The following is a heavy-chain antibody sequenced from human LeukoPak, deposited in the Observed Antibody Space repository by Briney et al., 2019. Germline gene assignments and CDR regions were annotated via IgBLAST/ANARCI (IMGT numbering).Heavy chain of an antibody. CDR1: GGSFSGYY. V-gene: IGHV4-34*01. CDR3: AREDRWGRWFDP. D-gene: IGHD3-16*01. CDR2: INHSGST. Sequence: NPAETLSLTCAVYGGSFSGYYWSWIRQPPPKGLEWIGEINHSGSTNYNPSLKSRVTISVDTSKNQFSLKLSSVTAADTAVYYCAREDRWGRWFDPWGQGTLVTVSS. J-gene: IGHJ5*02.